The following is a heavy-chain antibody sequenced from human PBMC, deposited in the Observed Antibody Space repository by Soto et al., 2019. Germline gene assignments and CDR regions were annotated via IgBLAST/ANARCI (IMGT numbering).Heavy chain of an antibody. CDR3: AKDRSGYYFDY. D-gene: IGHD3-22*01. J-gene: IGHJ4*02. V-gene: IGHV3-30*18. Sequence: GSLRLSCAASGFTFSSYGMHWVRQAPGKGLEWVAVISYDGSNKYYADSVKGRFTISRDNSKNTLYLQMNSLRAADTAVYYCAKDRSGYYFDYWRQGTLVTFS. CDR1: GFTFSSYG. CDR2: ISYDGSNK.